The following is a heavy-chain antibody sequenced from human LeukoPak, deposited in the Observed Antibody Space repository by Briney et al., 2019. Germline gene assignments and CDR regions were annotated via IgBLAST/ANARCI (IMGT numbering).Heavy chain of an antibody. Sequence: GGSLRLSCAASGFTFSSYSMNWVRQAPGKGLEWVSYISSSSSTRYYGDSVKGRFTISRDNAKNSLNLQMNSLRAEDTAVYYCAREGIFGVVTPTGFYMDVWGKGTTVTVSS. CDR2: ISSSSSTR. CDR3: AREGIFGVVTPTGFYMDV. J-gene: IGHJ6*03. V-gene: IGHV3-48*01. CDR1: GFTFSSYS. D-gene: IGHD3-3*01.